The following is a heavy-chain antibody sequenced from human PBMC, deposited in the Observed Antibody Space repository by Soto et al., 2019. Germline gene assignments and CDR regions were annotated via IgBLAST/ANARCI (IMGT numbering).Heavy chain of an antibody. CDR1: GDTFTSYY. D-gene: IGHD3-3*01. Sequence: ASVKVSCKAPGDTFTSYYLNWVRQAPGQGLEWMGVINPHGGSTKYAQKFQGRITMTRDTSRSTVYMELSSLRSDDAAIYYCARSSGGNFGIIIEGSNWFDPWGQGTLVTVSS. CDR2: INPHGGST. V-gene: IGHV1-46*01. J-gene: IGHJ5*02. CDR3: ARSSGGNFGIIIEGSNWFDP.